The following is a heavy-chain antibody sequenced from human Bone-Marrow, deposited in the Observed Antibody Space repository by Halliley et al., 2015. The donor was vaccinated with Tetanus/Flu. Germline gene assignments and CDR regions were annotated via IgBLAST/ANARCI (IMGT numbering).Heavy chain of an antibody. J-gene: IGHJ1*01. D-gene: IGHD1-26*01. CDR3: ARAVLDWELLN. V-gene: IGHV3-74*01. Sequence: EWVSRINLDGSSPSYADSVKGRFTISRADAKNPLYLQMNRLRVEDRAVYYCARAVLDWELLNGGQGTLVAVSS. CDR2: INLDGSSP.